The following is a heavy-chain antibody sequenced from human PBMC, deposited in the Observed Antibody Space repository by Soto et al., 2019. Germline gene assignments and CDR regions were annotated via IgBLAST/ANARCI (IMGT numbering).Heavy chain of an antibody. Sequence: QVHLVQSGAEVKKPGASVQVSCKASGYTFTTYAMHWLRQAPGQRLEWMGWINAGNGNTKYSQKFQGRVTITRDTSASTAYMELSSLRSEDTAVYYCARTSGYYFFDYWGQGTLVTVSS. D-gene: IGHD3-3*01. CDR3: ARTSGYYFFDY. CDR1: GYTFTTYA. V-gene: IGHV1-3*01. CDR2: INAGNGNT. J-gene: IGHJ4*02.